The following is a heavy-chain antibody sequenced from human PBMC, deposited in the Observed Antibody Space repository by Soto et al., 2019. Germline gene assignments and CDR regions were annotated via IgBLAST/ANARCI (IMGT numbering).Heavy chain of an antibody. CDR1: GFTFSRYY. CDR2: ISTTSTYT. J-gene: IGHJ3*02. D-gene: IGHD2-2*01. V-gene: IGHV3-21*01. CDR3: ARDDGLSSTNVKAFDI. Sequence: EFQLVESGGGLIEPGESLRLSCAGSGFTFSRYYMNWVRQAPGKGLEWVSSISTTSTYTHYADSLKGRFTISRDNAKKLLYLQMDSLRAEDTAVYYCARDDGLSSTNVKAFDIWGQGTKATVSS.